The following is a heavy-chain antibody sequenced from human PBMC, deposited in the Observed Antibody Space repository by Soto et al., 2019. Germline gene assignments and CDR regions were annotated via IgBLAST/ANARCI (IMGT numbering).Heavy chain of an antibody. CDR3: TTGKAKYDFWSGYSH. J-gene: IGHJ4*02. CDR2: IKSKTDGGTT. Sequence: GGSLRLSCAASGFTFSNAWMSWVRQAPGKGLEWVGRIKSKTDGGTTDYAAPVKGRFTISRDDSKNTLYLQMNSLKTEDTAVYYCTTGKAKYDFWSGYSHWGQGTLVTVSS. CDR1: GFTFSNAW. D-gene: IGHD3-3*01. V-gene: IGHV3-15*01.